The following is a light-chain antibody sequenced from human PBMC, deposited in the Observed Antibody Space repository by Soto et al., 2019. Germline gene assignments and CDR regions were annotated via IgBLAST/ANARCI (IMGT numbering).Light chain of an antibody. CDR3: AAWDDSLSAPI. CDR1: SSNIGSNY. J-gene: IGLJ1*01. CDR2: RNN. Sequence: QPVLTQPPSASGTPGQRVTISCSGSSSNIGSNYVYWYQQLPGTAPKLLIYRNNQRPSGVPDRFSGSKSGTSASLAISGLRSEDEADYYCAAWDDSLSAPIFGTGTKVTVL. V-gene: IGLV1-47*01.